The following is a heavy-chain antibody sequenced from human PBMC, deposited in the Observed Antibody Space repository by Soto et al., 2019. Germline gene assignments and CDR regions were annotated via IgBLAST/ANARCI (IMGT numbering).Heavy chain of an antibody. CDR2: IGTAGDT. D-gene: IGHD2-15*01. V-gene: IGHV3-13*01. CDR1: GFTFSSYD. Sequence: GGSLRLSCAASGFTFSSYDMHWVRQATGKGLEWVSAIGTAGDTYYPGSVKGRFTISRENAKNSLYLQMNSLRAEDTAVYYCARGSYCSGGSCYYPDYYYGMDVWGQGTTVTVSS. J-gene: IGHJ6*02. CDR3: ARGSYCSGGSCYYPDYYYGMDV.